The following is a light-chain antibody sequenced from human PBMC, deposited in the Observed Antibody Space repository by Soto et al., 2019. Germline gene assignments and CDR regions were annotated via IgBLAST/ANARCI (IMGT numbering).Light chain of an antibody. CDR2: GAS. CDR3: QQYDGSPKT. CDR1: QSVSSSY. J-gene: IGKJ1*01. Sequence: EIVLTQSPGTLSLSPGERATLSCRASQSVSSSYLAWYQQKPGQAPRLLIYGASSRASGIPDRFSGSGSGTDLTLTISRLEPEDFAVYYCQQYDGSPKTFGQGTKV. V-gene: IGKV3-20*01.